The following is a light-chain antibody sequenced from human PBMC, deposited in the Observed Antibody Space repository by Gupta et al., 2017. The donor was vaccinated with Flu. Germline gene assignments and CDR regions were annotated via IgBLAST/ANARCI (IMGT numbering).Light chain of an antibody. CDR3: QACDSSTYYV. J-gene: IGLJ1*01. CDR2: QDN. V-gene: IGLV3-1*01. Sequence: SSDLTQPPSVSVSPRQTACITCPGDNLGDNYVCWYQQKPGQSPVLVIYQDNKRPSGVPERFSGSNSGNTAPLTISGTQAMDEADYYCQACDSSTYYVFGTGTKVTVL. CDR1: NLGDNY.